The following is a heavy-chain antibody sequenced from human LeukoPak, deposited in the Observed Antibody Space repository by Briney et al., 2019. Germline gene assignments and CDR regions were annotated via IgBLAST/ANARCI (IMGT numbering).Heavy chain of an antibody. CDR3: ARETAYSSSWYFDY. CDR2: INPNSGGT. J-gene: IGHJ4*02. Sequence: ASVKVSCKASGYTFTGYYMHWVRQAPGQGLEWMGWINPNSGGTNYAQKFQGRVTMTRDTSISTAYMELSRLRSDNTAVYYCARETAYSSSWYFDYWGQGTLVTVSS. CDR1: GYTFTGYY. D-gene: IGHD6-13*01. V-gene: IGHV1-2*02.